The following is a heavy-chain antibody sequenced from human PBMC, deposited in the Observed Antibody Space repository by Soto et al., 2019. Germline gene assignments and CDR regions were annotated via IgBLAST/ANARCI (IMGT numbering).Heavy chain of an antibody. J-gene: IGHJ4*02. V-gene: IGHV3-74*01. Sequence: EVQLVESGGGLVQPGGSQRLSCAASGFTFSDYWIHWVRQAPGKGLVWVSRIKTDGSSTDYADSVKGRFTISRDNAKNTLYLQMNSLSAEDTAVYYCAKREGNTYGLFHWGQGTLVTVSS. CDR3: AKREGNTYGLFH. CDR2: IKTDGSST. CDR1: GFTFSDYW. D-gene: IGHD5-18*01.